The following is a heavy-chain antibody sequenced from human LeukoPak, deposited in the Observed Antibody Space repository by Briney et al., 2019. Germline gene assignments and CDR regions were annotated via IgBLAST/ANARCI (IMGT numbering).Heavy chain of an antibody. CDR3: ASGKMGARFDY. D-gene: IGHD1-26*01. CDR2: IYYSGST. Sequence: SETLSLTCTVSGGSISSSSYYWGWIRQPPGKGLEWIGSIYYSGSTYYNPSLKSRVTISVDTSKNQFSLKLSSVTAADTAVYYCASGKMGARFDYWGQGTLVTVSS. CDR1: GGSISSSSYY. J-gene: IGHJ4*02. V-gene: IGHV4-39*01.